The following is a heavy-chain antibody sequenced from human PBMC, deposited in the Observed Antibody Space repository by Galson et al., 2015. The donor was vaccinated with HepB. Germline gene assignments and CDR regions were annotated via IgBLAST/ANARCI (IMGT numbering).Heavy chain of an antibody. CDR1: GYTFTRYA. J-gene: IGHJ4*02. V-gene: IGHV7-4-1*02. Sequence: SVKVSCKASGYTFTRYAMNWVRQAPGQSLEWMGWINTNAGNPTYAQDFTGRFVFSLDTSASTAYLQISSLKAEDTAVYYCARGSDWYPYCFDSWGQGTLVTVSS. D-gene: IGHD6-19*01. CDR3: ARGSDWYPYCFDS. CDR2: INTNAGNP.